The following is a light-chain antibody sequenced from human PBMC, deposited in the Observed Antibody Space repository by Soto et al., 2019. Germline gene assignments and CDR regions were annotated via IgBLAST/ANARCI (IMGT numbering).Light chain of an antibody. J-gene: IGKJ1*01. CDR2: GVS. CDR3: QHCLQFVPWT. V-gene: IGKV3-20*01. CDR1: QTITSDY. Sequence: VLTQSPGTLSLSPGERATLSCRASQTITSDYLAWYQQKPGQAPRLLIYGVSTRVAGIPDRFSGSGSGTDLTLTISSPEPEDSAGYFCQHCLQFVPWTFGQGTKVE.